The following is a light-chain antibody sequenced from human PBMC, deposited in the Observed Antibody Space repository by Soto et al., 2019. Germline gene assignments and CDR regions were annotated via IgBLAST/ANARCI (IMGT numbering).Light chain of an antibody. V-gene: IGKV3-20*01. CDR1: QSVSSGF. CDR2: GAS. CDR3: QQYGSSPPIT. J-gene: IGKJ5*01. Sequence: PGGGATLSFRARQSVSSGFLDCFQQKIGQAPRLLIYGASSRATGIPDRFSGSGSGTNFTLTISRLEPEDFAVYYCQQYGSSPPITFGQGTRLEI.